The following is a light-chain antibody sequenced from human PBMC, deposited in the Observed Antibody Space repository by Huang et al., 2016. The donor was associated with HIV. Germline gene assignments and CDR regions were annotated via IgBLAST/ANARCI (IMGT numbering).Light chain of an antibody. J-gene: IGKJ4*01. CDR3: QQYLSSPLT. V-gene: IGKV3-20*01. Sequence: DIVLTQSPGTLSLSPGARAALSCRASQNITNNYLAWYQQRSGQPPRLLIYGASNRAMGIPDRFSGSGSVTDFTLIINRLEPQDSAVYYCQQYLSSPLTFGGGTNVEIK. CDR1: QNITNNY. CDR2: GAS.